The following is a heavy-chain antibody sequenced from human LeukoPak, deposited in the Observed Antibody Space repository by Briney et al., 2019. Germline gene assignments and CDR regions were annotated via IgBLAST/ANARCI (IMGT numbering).Heavy chain of an antibody. Sequence: SETLSLTCTVSGGSISSSNYYWGWIRQPPGKGLEWIGSFYYSGSTYYNPSLKSRVTISVDTSKNQFSLKLSSVTAADTAVYYCASRRLAAAGMGYFGCWGQGTLVTVSS. V-gene: IGHV4-39*01. J-gene: IGHJ4*02. D-gene: IGHD6-13*01. CDR3: ASRRLAAAGMGYFGC. CDR1: GGSISSSNYY. CDR2: FYYSGST.